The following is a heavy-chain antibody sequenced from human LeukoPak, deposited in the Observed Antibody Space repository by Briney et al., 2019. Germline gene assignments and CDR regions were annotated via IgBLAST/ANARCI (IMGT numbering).Heavy chain of an antibody. D-gene: IGHD1-1*01. CDR3: AKDRTNWNRPYYYYYMDV. J-gene: IGHJ6*03. CDR2: IRYDGSNK. CDR1: GFTFSDYY. V-gene: IGHV3-30*02. Sequence: GGALRLSCAASGFTFSDYYISWIRQAPGQGLEWVAFIRYDGSNKYYADSVKGRFTISRDNSKNTLYLQMNSLRAEDTAVYYCAKDRTNWNRPYYYYYMDVWGKGTTVTVSS.